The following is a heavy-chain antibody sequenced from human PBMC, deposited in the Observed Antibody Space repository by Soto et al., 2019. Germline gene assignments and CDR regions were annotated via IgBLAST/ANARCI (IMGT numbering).Heavy chain of an antibody. CDR2: VNPTGTT. D-gene: IGHD6-19*01. CDR1: GGSFSAYY. CDR3: ARSREKWLVDPFDI. Sequence: SETLSLTCAVYGGSFSAYYWSWIRQSPGKELEWIGEVNPTGTTKYNPSLKSRVTMSLDTSKNQFSLNLNSVTAADTALYYCARSREKWLVDPFDIWGQGTMVTVSS. V-gene: IGHV4-34*01. J-gene: IGHJ3*02.